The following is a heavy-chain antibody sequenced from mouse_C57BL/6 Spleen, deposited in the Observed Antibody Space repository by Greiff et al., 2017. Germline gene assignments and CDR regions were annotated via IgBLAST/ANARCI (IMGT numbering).Heavy chain of an antibody. D-gene: IGHD2-13*01. Sequence: EVQLQQSGPELVKPGASVKISCKASGYTFTDYYMNWVKQSHGKSLEWIGDINPNNGGTSYNQKFKGKATLTVDKSSSTAYMELRSLTSEDSAVYYCARYDYMDYWGQGTSVTVSS. J-gene: IGHJ4*01. CDR3: ARYDYMDY. CDR2: INPNNGGT. CDR1: GYTFTDYY. V-gene: IGHV1-26*01.